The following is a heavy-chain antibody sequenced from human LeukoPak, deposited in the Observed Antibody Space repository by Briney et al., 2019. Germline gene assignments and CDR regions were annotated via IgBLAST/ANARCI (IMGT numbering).Heavy chain of an antibody. CDR2: IYYSGST. CDR3: ARGGIQLWLYVLDY. Sequence: SETLSLTCTVSGGSISSYYWSWIRQPPGKGLEWIVYIYYSGSTNYNPSLKSRVTISVDTSKNQFSPKLSSVTAADTAVYYCARGGIQLWLYVLDYWGQGTLVTVSS. CDR1: GGSISSYY. J-gene: IGHJ4*02. D-gene: IGHD5-18*01. V-gene: IGHV4-59*13.